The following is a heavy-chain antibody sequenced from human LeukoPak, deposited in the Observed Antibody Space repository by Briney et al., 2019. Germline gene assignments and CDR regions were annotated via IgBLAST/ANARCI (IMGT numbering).Heavy chain of an antibody. CDR1: GFTFDDYA. Sequence: GGSLRLSCAASGFTFDDYAMHWVRQAPGKGLEWVSGISWNSGNIGYADSVKGRFTISRDNANNSVYLQMNSLRAEDMALYYCAKGTYYDFWSGYFDVWGKGTTVTVSS. J-gene: IGHJ6*04. CDR2: ISWNSGNI. V-gene: IGHV3-9*03. D-gene: IGHD3-3*01. CDR3: AKGTYYDFWSGYFDV.